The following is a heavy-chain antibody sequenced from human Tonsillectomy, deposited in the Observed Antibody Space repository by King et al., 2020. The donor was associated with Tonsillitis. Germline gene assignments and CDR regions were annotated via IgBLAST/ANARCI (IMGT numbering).Heavy chain of an antibody. CDR1: GFTFSNYA. J-gene: IGHJ4*02. Sequence: VQLVESGGGVVQPGRSLRLSCAASGFTFSNYAMHWVRQAPGKGLEWVAVISYDGSNKYDADSVKGRFTISRDNSKNTLYLQMNSLRPEDTAVYYCARDSADDYVWGSYRYFDYWGQGTLVTVSS. CDR3: ARDSADDYVWGSYRYFDY. CDR2: ISYDGSNK. V-gene: IGHV3-30*04. D-gene: IGHD3-16*02.